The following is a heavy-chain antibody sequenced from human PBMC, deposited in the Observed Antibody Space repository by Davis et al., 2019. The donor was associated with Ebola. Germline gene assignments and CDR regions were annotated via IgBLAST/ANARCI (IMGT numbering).Heavy chain of an antibody. CDR2: IYPGDSDT. CDR3: ARHTAAAGYFDY. J-gene: IGHJ4*02. CDR1: GYSFTSYW. D-gene: IGHD6-13*01. V-gene: IGHV5-51*01. Sequence: KVSCKGSGYSFTSYWIGWVRQMPGKGLEWMGIIYPGDSDTRYSPSFQGQVTISADKSISTAYLQWRSLKASDTAMYYCARHTAAAGYFDYWGQGTLVTVSS.